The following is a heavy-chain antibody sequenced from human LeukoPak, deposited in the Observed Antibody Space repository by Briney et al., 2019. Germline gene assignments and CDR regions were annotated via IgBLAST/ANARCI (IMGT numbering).Heavy chain of an antibody. V-gene: IGHV4-4*07. J-gene: IGHJ5*02. CDR1: GGSISSYY. CDR2: IYTSGST. D-gene: IGHD3-22*01. CDR3: ARGSHYYDSSGYYNWFDP. Sequence: SETLSLTCTVSGGSISSYYWSWIRQPAGKGLEWIGRIYTSGSTNYNPSLKSRVTISLDTSKNQFSLKLSSVTAADTAVYFCARGSHYYDSSGYYNWFDPWGQGTLVTVSS.